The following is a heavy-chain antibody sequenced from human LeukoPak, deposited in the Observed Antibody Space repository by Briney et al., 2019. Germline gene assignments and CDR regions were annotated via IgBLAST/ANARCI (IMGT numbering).Heavy chain of an antibody. CDR1: GFTFSDYY. D-gene: IGHD7-27*01. J-gene: IGHJ2*01. CDR3: ERLKLGYWYFDL. V-gene: IGHV3-11*01. Sequence: PGGSLRLSCAASGFTFSDYYMSWIRQVPGKGLEWVSYIGLTDTTIYYADSLKGRFAISRDNAKNSLYLHTHSLRAEDTAIYYCERLKLGYWYFDLWGRGTLLTVSS. CDR2: IGLTDTTI.